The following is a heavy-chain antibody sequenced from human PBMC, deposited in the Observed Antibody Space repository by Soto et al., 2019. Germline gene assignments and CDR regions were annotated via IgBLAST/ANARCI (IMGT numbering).Heavy chain of an antibody. J-gene: IGHJ4*02. CDR3: ASITIAAAGTFGY. CDR2: INHSGST. CDR1: GGSFSGYY. V-gene: IGHV4-34*01. Sequence: ASETLSLTCAVYGGSFSGYYWSWIRQPPGKGLEWIGEINHSGSTNYNPSLKSRVTISVDTSKNQFSLKLSSVTAADTAVYYCASITIAAAGTFGYWGQGTLVTVSS. D-gene: IGHD6-13*01.